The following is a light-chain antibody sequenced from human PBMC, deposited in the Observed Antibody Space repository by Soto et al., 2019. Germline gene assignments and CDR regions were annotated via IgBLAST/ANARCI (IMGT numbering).Light chain of an antibody. CDR2: WAS. J-gene: IGKJ1*01. Sequence: DIVMTQSPDSLAVSLGERATINCKSSQSVFYSSNNKNYLAWYQQKPGQPPKLLIYWASTRESGVPDRFSGSGSGTDFTLTISSLQAEDVSVYYCQLYYNTPWTFGQGTKVEIK. CDR3: QLYYNTPWT. V-gene: IGKV4-1*01. CDR1: QSVFYSSNNKNY.